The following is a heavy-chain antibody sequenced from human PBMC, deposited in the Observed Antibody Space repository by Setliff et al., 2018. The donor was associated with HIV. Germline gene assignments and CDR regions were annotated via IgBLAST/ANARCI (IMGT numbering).Heavy chain of an antibody. D-gene: IGHD6-25*01. Sequence: SETLSLTCAVYGGSINSGEYYWSWSRQRPGKGLEWIGYIYNTGDAYYNPPLKGRVTISIDTSKNQFSLGLTSVTAADTAVYYCARWYTTGRGWFDPWGQGTLVTVSS. V-gene: IGHV4-31*11. CDR3: ARWYTTGRGWFDP. CDR1: GGSINSGEYY. CDR2: IYNTGDA. J-gene: IGHJ5*02.